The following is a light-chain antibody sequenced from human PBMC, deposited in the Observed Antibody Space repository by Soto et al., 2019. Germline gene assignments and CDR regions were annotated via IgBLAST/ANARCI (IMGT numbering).Light chain of an antibody. CDR2: GAS. Sequence: EIVLTQSPGTLSLSPGERATLSCRASQTVSSTYLAWYQQKPGQAPRLLIYGASSRATGIPDRFSASGSGTDFTLPISRLEPEDFAVYYCEQYGNSALTFGGGTKVEIK. CDR3: EQYGNSALT. V-gene: IGKV3-20*01. CDR1: QTVSSTY. J-gene: IGKJ4*01.